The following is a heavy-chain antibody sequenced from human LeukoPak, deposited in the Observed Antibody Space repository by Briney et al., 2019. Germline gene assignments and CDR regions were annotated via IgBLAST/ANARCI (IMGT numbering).Heavy chain of an antibody. Sequence: GGSLRLSCAASGFTFSSYSMSWVRQAPGKGLEWVSSISSSSSYIYYADSVKGRFTISRDNAKNSLYLQMNSLRAADTAVYYCARQLGIAVASTFRKYNWFDPWGQGTLVTVSS. D-gene: IGHD6-19*01. CDR2: ISSSSSYI. J-gene: IGHJ5*02. CDR3: ARQLGIAVASTFRKYNWFDP. CDR1: GFTFSSYS. V-gene: IGHV3-21*01.